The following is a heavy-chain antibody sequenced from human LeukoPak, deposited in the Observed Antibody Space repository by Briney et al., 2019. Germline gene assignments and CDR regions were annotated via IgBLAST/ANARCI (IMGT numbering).Heavy chain of an antibody. Sequence: GGSLRLSCAASGFTFSSYAMNWVRQAPGKGLEWVANIKQDGSEKYYVDSLKGRFTISRDNAKNSLYLVMNSLRVEDTAVYYCAREGRGYYIDYWGQGTLVTVSS. CDR2: IKQDGSEK. V-gene: IGHV3-7*03. D-gene: IGHD3-22*01. CDR3: AREGRGYYIDY. J-gene: IGHJ4*02. CDR1: GFTFSSYA.